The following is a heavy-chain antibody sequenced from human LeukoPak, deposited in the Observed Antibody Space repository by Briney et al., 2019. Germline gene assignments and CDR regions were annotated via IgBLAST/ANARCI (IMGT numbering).Heavy chain of an antibody. CDR3: ARGDFGETNTADND. J-gene: IGHJ3*01. D-gene: IGHD4-17*01. Sequence: GASVTVSFTTSGYTFTDYDVHLVRQAPGQGLEWMGWINPNSAGTNYAQRLQGRVTFTRDTSLSIAYMELSSLTSEDAAVYFCARGDFGETNTADNDGGQGTLVAVSS. V-gene: IGHV1-8*03. CDR1: GYTFTDYD. CDR2: INPNSAGT.